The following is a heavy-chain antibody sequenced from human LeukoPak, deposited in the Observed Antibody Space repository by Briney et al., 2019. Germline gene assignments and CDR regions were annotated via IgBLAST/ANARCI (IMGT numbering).Heavy chain of an antibody. J-gene: IGHJ3*02. Sequence: PGGSLRLSCAASGFTFDDYAMHWVRQAPGKGLEWVSGISWNSGSIGYADSVKGRFTISRDNAKNSLYLQMNSLRAEDTALYYCAKALPNLLLSGGAEGLDAFDIWGQGTMVTVSS. V-gene: IGHV3-9*01. CDR3: AKALPNLLLSGGAEGLDAFDI. CDR1: GFTFDDYA. D-gene: IGHD3-10*01. CDR2: ISWNSGSI.